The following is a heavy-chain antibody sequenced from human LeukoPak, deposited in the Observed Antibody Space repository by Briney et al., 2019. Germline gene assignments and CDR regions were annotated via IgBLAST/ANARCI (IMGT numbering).Heavy chain of an antibody. V-gene: IGHV4-59*08. CDR1: GGSMRSYY. CDR2: IYYSGST. Sequence: SETLSLTCTVSGGSMRSYYWVWIRQPPGKGLEWIGYIYYSGSTDYNPSLKSRVTISVDTSKNQFSLKMSSVTAADTAVYYCARRRCSGGSCYPYYSDYWGQGTLVTVSS. CDR3: ARRRCSGGSCYPYYSDY. J-gene: IGHJ4*02. D-gene: IGHD2-15*01.